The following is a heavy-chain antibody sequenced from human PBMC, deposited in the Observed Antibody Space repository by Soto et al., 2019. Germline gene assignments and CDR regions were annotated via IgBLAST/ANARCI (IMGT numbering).Heavy chain of an antibody. CDR1: GGTFSSYA. V-gene: IGHV1-69*13. CDR2: IIPIFGTA. Sequence: GASVKVSCKASGGTFSSYAIIWVRQAPGQGLEWMGGIIPIFGTANYAQKFQGRVTITADESTSTAYMELSSLRSEDTAVYYCGWSRDGYNLGLYYYGMDVWGQGTTVTVSS. J-gene: IGHJ6*02. CDR3: GWSRDGYNLGLYYYGMDV. D-gene: IGHD5-12*01.